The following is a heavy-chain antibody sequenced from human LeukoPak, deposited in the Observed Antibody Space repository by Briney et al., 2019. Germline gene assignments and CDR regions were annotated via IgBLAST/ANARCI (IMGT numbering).Heavy chain of an antibody. CDR3: ARAVAGREYYFDY. V-gene: IGHV3-66*02. J-gene: IGHJ4*02. Sequence: GGSLRLSCAASGFTVSSNYMSWVRQAPGKGLEWVSVIYSGGSTYYADSVKGRFTISRDNSKNTLYLQMNSLRAEDTAVYYCARAVAGREYYFDYWGQGTLVTVSS. CDR1: GFTVSSNY. D-gene: IGHD6-19*01. CDR2: IYSGGST.